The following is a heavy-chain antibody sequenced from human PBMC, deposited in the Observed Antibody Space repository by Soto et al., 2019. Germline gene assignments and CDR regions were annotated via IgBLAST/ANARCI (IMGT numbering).Heavy chain of an antibody. CDR2: IYYSGRT. Sequence: QLRLQESGPGLVKSSETLSLTCTVSGGSVRSSSYYWGWIRQPPGKGLEWIASIYYSGRTHNNPALKSRVTMTIDTYTNQSSLKMNPVTAADTAVYYCARHEGGAAADRPLDYWGQGTLVTVSS. CDR3: ARHEGGAAADRPLDY. J-gene: IGHJ4*02. D-gene: IGHD6-13*01. V-gene: IGHV4-39*01. CDR1: GGSVRSSSYY.